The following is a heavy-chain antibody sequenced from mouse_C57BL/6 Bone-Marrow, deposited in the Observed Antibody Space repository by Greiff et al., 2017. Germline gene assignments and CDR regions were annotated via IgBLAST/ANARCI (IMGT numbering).Heavy chain of an antibody. Sequence: VQLVESDAELVKPGASVKISCKVSGYTFTDHTIHWMKQRPEQGLEWIGYIYPRDGSTKYNEKFKGKATLTADKSSSTAYMQLNSLTSEDSAVYFCARSSPYYYGSSYLLDYWGQGTTLTVSS. J-gene: IGHJ2*01. V-gene: IGHV1-78*01. D-gene: IGHD1-1*01. CDR3: ARSSPYYYGSSYLLDY. CDR2: IYPRDGST. CDR1: GYTFTDHT.